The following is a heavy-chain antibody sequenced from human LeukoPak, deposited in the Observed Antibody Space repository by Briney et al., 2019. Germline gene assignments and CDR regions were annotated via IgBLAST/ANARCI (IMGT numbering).Heavy chain of an antibody. CDR3: ARRDYSDRSGYYHYYYYYYMDV. Sequence: GGSLRLSCAASGFTFSSYEMNWVRQAPGKGLEWVSYISSSGSTIYYADSVRGRFTISRDNAKNSLYLQMNSLRAEDTAVYYCARRDYSDRSGYYHYYYYYYMDVWAKGTTVTISS. V-gene: IGHV3-48*03. J-gene: IGHJ6*03. CDR1: GFTFSSYE. CDR2: ISSSGSTI. D-gene: IGHD3-22*01.